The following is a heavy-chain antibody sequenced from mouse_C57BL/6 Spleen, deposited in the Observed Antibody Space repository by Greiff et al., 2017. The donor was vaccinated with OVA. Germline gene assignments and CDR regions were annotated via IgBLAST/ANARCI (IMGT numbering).Heavy chain of an antibody. Sequence: EVQLQESGPGLVKPSQSLSLTCSVTGYSITSGYYWNWLRPFPGNKLAWMGYISYDGSNNYNPSLKNRISITRDTSKNQFFLKLNSVTTEDTATYYCAGGKAWVAYWGQGTLVTVAA. CDR3: AGGKAWVAY. J-gene: IGHJ3*01. D-gene: IGHD2-1*01. V-gene: IGHV3-6*01. CDR1: GYSITSGYY. CDR2: ISYDGSN.